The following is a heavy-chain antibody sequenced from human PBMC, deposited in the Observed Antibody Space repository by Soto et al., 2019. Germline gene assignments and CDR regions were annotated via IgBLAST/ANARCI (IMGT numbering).Heavy chain of an antibody. Sequence: LRLSCAASGFTFSSYAMSWVRQAPGKGLEWVSAISGSGGSTYYADSVKGRFTISRDNSKNTLYLQMNSLRAEDTAVYYCAKGLVRVVVAATQDYFDYWGQGTLLTV. J-gene: IGHJ4*02. CDR3: AKGLVRVVVAATQDYFDY. CDR2: ISGSGGST. D-gene: IGHD2-15*01. CDR1: GFTFSSYA. V-gene: IGHV3-23*01.